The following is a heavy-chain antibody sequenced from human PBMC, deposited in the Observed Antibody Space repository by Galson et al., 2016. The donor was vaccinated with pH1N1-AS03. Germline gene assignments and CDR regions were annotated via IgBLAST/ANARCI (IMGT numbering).Heavy chain of an antibody. D-gene: IGHD6-19*01. Sequence: ETLSLTCTVSGASISSYYWTWIWQAPGKGLEWIGYISNSGTTSYNPSLKSRVTISVDTSKNQFSLMVKSITAADTAVYYCASAERPGIAVAPFDYWGQGTLVTVSS. CDR2: ISNSGTT. J-gene: IGHJ4*02. CDR3: ASAERPGIAVAPFDY. V-gene: IGHV4-59*01. CDR1: GASISSYY.